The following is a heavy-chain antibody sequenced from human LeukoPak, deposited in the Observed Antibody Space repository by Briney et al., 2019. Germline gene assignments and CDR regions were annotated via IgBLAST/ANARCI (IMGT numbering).Heavy chain of an antibody. CDR3: ARDRGPGGSYLY. Sequence: GGSLRLSCAASGFTVSSNYMNWVRQAPGKGLEWVSSISSSSSYIYYADSVKGRFTISRDNAKNSLYLQMNSLRAEDTAVYYCARDRGPGGSYLYWGQGTLVTVSS. J-gene: IGHJ4*02. D-gene: IGHD1-26*01. V-gene: IGHV3-21*01. CDR2: ISSSSSYI. CDR1: GFTVSSNY.